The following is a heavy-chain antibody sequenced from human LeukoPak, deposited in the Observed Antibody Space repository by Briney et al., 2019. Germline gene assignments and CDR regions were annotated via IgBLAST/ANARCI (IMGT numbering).Heavy chain of an antibody. CDR1: GFTFSSYW. Sequence: GGSLRLSCAASGFTFSSYWMHWVRQAPGRGRVWVSRINSDGSSTSYADSVKGRFTISRDNANNTLYLQMNSLRAEDTAVYYCAREGSRVWFDPWGQGTLVTVSS. V-gene: IGHV3-74*01. D-gene: IGHD2/OR15-2a*01. CDR2: INSDGSST. CDR3: AREGSRVWFDP. J-gene: IGHJ5*02.